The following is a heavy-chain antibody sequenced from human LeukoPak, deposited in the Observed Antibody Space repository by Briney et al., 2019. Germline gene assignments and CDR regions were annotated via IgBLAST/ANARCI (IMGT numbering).Heavy chain of an antibody. CDR2: IRSEGTNK. Sequence: GGSLRLSCAASGFTFSSFGMHWVRQAPGKGLEWVAFIRSEGTNKYYPDSVEGRFTVSRDNSKNTLFLQMNSLRPEDTAVYYCAKDPSNASGTLDIWGQGTLVIVSA. CDR3: AKDPSNASGTLDI. J-gene: IGHJ3*02. D-gene: IGHD3-10*01. V-gene: IGHV3-30*02. CDR1: GFTFSSFG.